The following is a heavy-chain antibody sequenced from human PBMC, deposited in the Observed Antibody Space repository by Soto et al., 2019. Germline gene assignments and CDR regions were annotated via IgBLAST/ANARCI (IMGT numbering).Heavy chain of an antibody. J-gene: IGHJ5*01. V-gene: IGHV3-21*05. CDR3: AREIKPWARREFDW. CDR2: ISSNSADK. D-gene: IGHD3-16*01. Sequence: EVQLVESGGGLVQPGGSLRLSCAASGFALSSHSMNWVRQAPGKGLEWVALISSNSADKYYADAVKGRFTMSRDNGENLRRLQMDGLRVVDAAIYYCAREIKPWARREFDWWGPGDVVTVSS. CDR1: GFALSSHS.